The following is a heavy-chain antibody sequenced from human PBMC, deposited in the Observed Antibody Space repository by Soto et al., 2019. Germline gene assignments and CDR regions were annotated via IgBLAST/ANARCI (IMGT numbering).Heavy chain of an antibody. CDR1: GFTLRNYA. CDR3: AKAKNDYNWDNRPPFDY. Sequence: EVQLLESGGGVVQPGGSLRLSCEASGFTLRNYAMTWIRQAPGKGLEWVSLISANDVGTYYAESVKTRFTISTDQSRNTVFLQMDSLRADVTSIYYCAKAKNDYNWDNRPPFDYWGQGTLVTVSS. CDR2: ISANDVGT. J-gene: IGHJ4*02. D-gene: IGHD1-20*01. V-gene: IGHV3-23*01.